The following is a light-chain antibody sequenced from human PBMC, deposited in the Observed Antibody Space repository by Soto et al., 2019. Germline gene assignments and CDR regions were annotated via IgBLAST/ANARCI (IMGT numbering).Light chain of an antibody. CDR2: GAS. J-gene: IGKJ2*01. CDR1: QSVISSY. CDR3: QHYGRSTRT. V-gene: IGKV3-20*01. Sequence: EIVLTQSPGTLSLSPGERATLSCRASQSVISSYLAWYQQKPGQAPRLLIYGASSRATGISDRFSGSGSGTDFTLTISRLEPEDFAVYYCQHYGRSTRTFGQVTKLEIK.